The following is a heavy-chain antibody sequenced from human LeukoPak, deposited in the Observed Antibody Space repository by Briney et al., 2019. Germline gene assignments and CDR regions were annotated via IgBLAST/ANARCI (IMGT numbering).Heavy chain of an antibody. V-gene: IGHV4-59*01. Sequence: PSEPLSLPCTVSIHSLSKYYCSWIPQPPQKAGEGIGYIYDSGRTKYHPSLKSRVTISVDTSKNQFSLTVSSVTAADTAVYCLAIAYHTTWFDPWGQGTLVTVPS. CDR3: AIAYHTTWFDP. CDR2: IYDSGRT. CDR1: IHSLSKYY. J-gene: IGHJ5*02. D-gene: IGHD1-1*01.